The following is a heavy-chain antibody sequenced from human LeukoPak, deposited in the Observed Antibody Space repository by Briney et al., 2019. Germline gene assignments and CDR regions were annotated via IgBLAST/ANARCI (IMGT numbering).Heavy chain of an antibody. CDR2: IKQDGSEK. V-gene: IGHV3-7*03. D-gene: IGHD3-3*01. CDR3: AKALLEWLPPGY. Sequence: GGSLRLSCAASGFTFSSYWMTWVRQAPGKGLEWVANIKQDGSEKYYVDSVKGRFTISRDNAKNSLYLQMNSLRAEDTAVYYCAKALLEWLPPGYWGQGTLVTVSS. CDR1: GFTFSSYW. J-gene: IGHJ4*02.